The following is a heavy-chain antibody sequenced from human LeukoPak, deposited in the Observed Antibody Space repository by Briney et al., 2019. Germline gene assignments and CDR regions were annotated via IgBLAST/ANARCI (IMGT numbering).Heavy chain of an antibody. CDR2: ISASGDTT. V-gene: IGHV3-23*01. CDR3: ARYSSGWPAYFDY. D-gene: IGHD6-25*01. J-gene: IGHJ4*02. Sequence: GGSLRLSCAASGFIFSSHVMSWVRQAPGKGLEWVSDISASGDTTYYADSVKGRFTISRDNAKNSLYLQMNSLRAEDTAVYYCARYSSGWPAYFDYWGQGTLVTVSS. CDR1: GFIFSSHV.